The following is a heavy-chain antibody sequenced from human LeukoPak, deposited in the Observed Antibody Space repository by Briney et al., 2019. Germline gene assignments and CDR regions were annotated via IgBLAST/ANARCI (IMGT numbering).Heavy chain of an antibody. Sequence: GGSLRRSCARSGVTFTSYWNHWVRQAPGKGLVWVSRISTDASSTTYADSVKGRFTISRDNAKGTLYLQMSSLRAEDTAVYYCTGHHQAYSRTYWGQGTLVTVSS. D-gene: IGHD4-11*01. CDR3: TGHHQAYSRTY. CDR1: GVTFTSYW. CDR2: ISTDASST. V-gene: IGHV3-74*01. J-gene: IGHJ4*02.